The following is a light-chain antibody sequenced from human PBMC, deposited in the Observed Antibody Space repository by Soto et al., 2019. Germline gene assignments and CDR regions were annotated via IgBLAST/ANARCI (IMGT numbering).Light chain of an antibody. CDR2: AAS. J-gene: IGKJ3*01. V-gene: IGKV1-39*01. CDR1: QSISSY. CDR3: QQKDT. Sequence: DIQMTQSPSSLSASVGDRVTITCRASQSISSYLNWYQQKPGKAPKLLIYAASSLQSGVPSRFSGSGSGTDFTLTISSLQPEGFATYYCQQKDTFGPGTKVDIK.